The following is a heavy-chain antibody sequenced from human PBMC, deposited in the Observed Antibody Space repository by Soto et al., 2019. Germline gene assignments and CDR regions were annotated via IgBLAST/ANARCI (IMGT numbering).Heavy chain of an antibody. D-gene: IGHD5-18*01. CDR3: ARGRRGYSYADPYYFDY. CDR2: INHSGST. V-gene: IGHV4-34*01. J-gene: IGHJ4*02. Sequence: QVQLQQWGAGLLKPSETLSLTCAVYGGSFSGYYWSWIRQPPGQGLEWIGEINHSGSTNYNPSLKSRVTISVDTSKNQFSLKLSAVTAAVTAVYYCARGRRGYSYADPYYFDYWGQGTLVTVSS. CDR1: GGSFSGYY.